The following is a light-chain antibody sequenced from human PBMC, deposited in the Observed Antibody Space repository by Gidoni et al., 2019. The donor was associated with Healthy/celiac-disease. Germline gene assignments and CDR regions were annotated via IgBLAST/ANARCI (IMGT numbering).Light chain of an antibody. V-gene: IGKV1-5*03. CDR3: QQYYSWT. CDR2: KAS. Sequence: DIQMTQSPSTLSASVGDRVTITCRASQSISSWLAWYQQKPGKAPKLLIYKASSLESGVPSRFSGSGSGTEFTLTISSLQPDDFGTYYCQQYYSWTFGQGTKVEIK. J-gene: IGKJ1*01. CDR1: QSISSW.